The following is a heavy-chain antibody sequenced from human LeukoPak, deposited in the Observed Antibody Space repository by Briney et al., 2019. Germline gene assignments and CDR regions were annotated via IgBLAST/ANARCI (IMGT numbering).Heavy chain of an antibody. V-gene: IGHV3-7*01. CDR1: GFTFSSYA. CDR2: IKQDGSEK. Sequence: PGGSLRLSCAASGFTFSSYAMSWVRQAPGKGLEWVANIKQDGSEKYYVDSVKGRFTISRDNAKNSLYLQMNSLRAEDTAVYYCARAPGVVVAATLFDAFDIWGQGTMVTVSS. D-gene: IGHD2-15*01. CDR3: ARAPGVVVAATLFDAFDI. J-gene: IGHJ3*02.